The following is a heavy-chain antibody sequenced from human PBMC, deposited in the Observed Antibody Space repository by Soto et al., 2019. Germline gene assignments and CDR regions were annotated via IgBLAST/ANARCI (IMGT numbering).Heavy chain of an antibody. CDR2: ISSRGGST. Sequence: DVQLLQSGGGLVQPGGSLRLSCEASGFTFSNFAMTWVRQAPGKGLEWVSSISSRGGSTYYADSVRGRFTISRDNSNNMLFLRMNSLRPEDTAVYYCAKDHWGQGTLVTVSS. J-gene: IGHJ4*02. CDR1: GFTFSNFA. CDR3: AKDH. V-gene: IGHV3-23*01.